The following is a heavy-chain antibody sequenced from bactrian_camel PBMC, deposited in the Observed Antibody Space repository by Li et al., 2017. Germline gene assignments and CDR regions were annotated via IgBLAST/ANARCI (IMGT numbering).Heavy chain of an antibody. CDR3: AADVVPSQEHAWVLGENGF. V-gene: IGHV3S31*01. D-gene: IGHD3*01. Sequence: VQRVESGGGSVQAGGSLRLACAVSAYTANTQPMAWFRQAPGKEREGVAALFVGGGAPYYADSVKGRFTISLDKDLNTLFLHMYNLQPEDTAMYYCAADVVPSQEHAWVLGENGFWGQGTQVTVS. J-gene: IGHJ6*01. CDR2: LFVGGGAP. CDR1: AYTANTQP.